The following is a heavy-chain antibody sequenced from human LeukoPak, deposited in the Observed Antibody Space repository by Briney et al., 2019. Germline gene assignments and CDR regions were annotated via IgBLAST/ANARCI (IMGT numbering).Heavy chain of an antibody. CDR2: IFGSGGSS. Sequence: GGSLRLSCAASGFTFNSYAMYWVCQAPGKGLEWVSGIFGSGGSSHYADSVKGRFTISRDNSKNTVYLQMNSLRPEDTAVYYCAKTTTGYSSGRYPGWPVDYWGQGTLVTVSS. D-gene: IGHD6-19*01. CDR3: AKTTTGYSSGRYPGWPVDY. V-gene: IGHV3-23*01. CDR1: GFTFNSYA. J-gene: IGHJ4*02.